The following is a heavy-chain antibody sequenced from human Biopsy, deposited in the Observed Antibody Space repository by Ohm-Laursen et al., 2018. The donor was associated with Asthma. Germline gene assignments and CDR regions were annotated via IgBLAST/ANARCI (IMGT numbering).Heavy chain of an antibody. V-gene: IGHV4-31*03. J-gene: IGHJ4*02. CDR2: IYYSGST. CDR3: ARAQDYYDSRGYYRSFDY. Sequence: SQTLSLTCTVSYGSNTSGGYYWTWIRQHPGKGLEWIGFIYYSGSTYYNPSLKSRVSISIDTSKNQFSLKLSSVTAADTAVYYCARAQDYYDSRGYYRSFDYWGQGTLVTVSS. D-gene: IGHD3-22*01. CDR1: YGSNTSGGYY.